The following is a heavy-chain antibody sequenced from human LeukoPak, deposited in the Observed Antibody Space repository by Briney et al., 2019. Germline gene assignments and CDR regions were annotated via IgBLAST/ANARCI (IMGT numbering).Heavy chain of an antibody. J-gene: IGHJ4*02. CDR1: GYSFTSYW. V-gene: IGHV5-51*01. CDR2: IYPGDSDT. D-gene: IGHD5-12*01. CDR3: ARSRTDIVATIGFDY. Sequence: GESLKISCKGSGYSFTSYWIGWVRQMPGKGLEWMGIIYPGDSDTRYSPSFQGQVTISADKSISTAYLQWSSLKALDTAMYYCARSRTDIVATIGFDYWGQGTLVTVSS.